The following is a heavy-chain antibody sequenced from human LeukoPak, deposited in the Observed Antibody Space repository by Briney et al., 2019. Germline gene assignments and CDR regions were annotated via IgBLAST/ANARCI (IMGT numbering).Heavy chain of an antibody. CDR1: GGSINNYY. J-gene: IGHJ2*01. CDR2: IYSSGTT. Sequence: SETLSLTCTVSGGSINNYYWSWIRQPPGKGLEWIGFIYSSGTTSYSPSLKSRVTISVDTSKNQFSLKLASVTAADAAVYYCARDRWTFGTSSIWYFDLWGRGTLITVSS. CDR3: ARDRWTFGTSSIWYFDL. D-gene: IGHD3-16*01. V-gene: IGHV4-59*01.